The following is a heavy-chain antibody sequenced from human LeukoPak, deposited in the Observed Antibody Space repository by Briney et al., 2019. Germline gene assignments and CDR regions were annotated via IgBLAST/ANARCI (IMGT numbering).Heavy chain of an antibody. D-gene: IGHD2-2*01. CDR2: ISGGNHI. CDR3: TREDCDNVRCYGASDA. J-gene: IGHJ5*02. CDR1: GFTFSSYA. V-gene: IGHV3-69-1*02. Sequence: GGSLSLSCGASGFTFSSYAMSWVRQAPGKGLEWVSSISGGNHIYYADSVKGRFTISRDNARNSLSLQMNALRAEDTAVYYCTREDCDNVRCYGASDAWGQGTLVTVSS.